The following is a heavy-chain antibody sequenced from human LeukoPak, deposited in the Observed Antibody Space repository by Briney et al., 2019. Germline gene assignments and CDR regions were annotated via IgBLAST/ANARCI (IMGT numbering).Heavy chain of an antibody. J-gene: IGHJ6*04. CDR1: GFTFSSYS. D-gene: IGHD3-16*02. Sequence: GGSLRLSCAASGFTFSSYSMNWVRQAPGKGLEWVSSISSSSSYIYYADSVKGRFTISRDNAKNSLYLQMNSLRAEDTAVYYCARSPCGGELSLCHYGMDVWGKGTTVTVSS. CDR2: ISSSSSYI. V-gene: IGHV3-21*01. CDR3: ARSPCGGELSLCHYGMDV.